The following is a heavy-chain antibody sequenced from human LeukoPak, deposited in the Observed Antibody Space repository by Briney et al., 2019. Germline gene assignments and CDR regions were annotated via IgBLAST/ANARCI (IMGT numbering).Heavy chain of an antibody. V-gene: IGHV3-7*01. D-gene: IGHD6-19*01. CDR3: ARDVWTGVAVSDY. CDR2: IKEDGSIQ. J-gene: IGHJ4*02. Sequence: GGSLRLSCVASGFTFSSYWMTWVRQAPGKGLEWLANIKEDGSIQYYLDSVRGRFTISRDNAKTSVYLQLNSLRADDTAEYYCARDVWTGVAVSDYWGQETLVTVSS. CDR1: GFTFSSYW.